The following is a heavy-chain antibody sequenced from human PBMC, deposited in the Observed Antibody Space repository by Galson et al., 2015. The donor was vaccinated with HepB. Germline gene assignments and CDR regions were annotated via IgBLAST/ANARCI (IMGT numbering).Heavy chain of an antibody. D-gene: IGHD2-15*01. CDR2: IIPSFGTA. CDR3: AREGCSGGSCYWDHDAFDI. J-gene: IGHJ3*02. V-gene: IGHV1-69*06. CDR1: GGTFSSYA. Sequence: SVKVSCKASGGTFSSYAISWVRQAPGQGLEWMGGIIPSFGTANYAQKFQGRVTITADKYTSTAYMELSSLRSENTAVYYCAREGCSGGSCYWDHDAFDIWGQRTMVTVSS.